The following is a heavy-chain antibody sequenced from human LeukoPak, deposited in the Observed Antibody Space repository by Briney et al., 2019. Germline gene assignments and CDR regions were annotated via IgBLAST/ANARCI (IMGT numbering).Heavy chain of an antibody. CDR1: GGSLSSYY. CDR2: IYYSGST. CDR3: ARRSVCYYDSSGYYYSSLRWYFDL. V-gene: IGHV4-59*08. J-gene: IGHJ2*01. Sequence: PSETLSLTCTVSGGSLSSYYWSWIRQPPGKGLEWIGYIYYSGSTNYNPSLKSRVTISVDTSKNQCSLKLSSVTAADTAVYYCARRSVCYYDSSGYYYSSLRWYFDLWGRGTLVTVSS. D-gene: IGHD3-22*01.